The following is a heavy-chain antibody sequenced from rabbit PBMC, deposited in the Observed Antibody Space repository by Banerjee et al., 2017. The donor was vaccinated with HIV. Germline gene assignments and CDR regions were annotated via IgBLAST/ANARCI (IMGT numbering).Heavy chain of an antibody. CDR1: GFDLNNYYY. V-gene: IGHV1S43*01. Sequence: QEQLEESGGGLVKPEGSLTLTCKASGFDLNNYYYMCWVRQAPGKGLELIGCIYNGDGSTWYASWVNGRFTISRSTSLNTVDLKMTSLTAADTAPYFCARGLDVGSAYDFNLWGPG. CDR2: IYNGDGST. D-gene: IGHD4-2*01. CDR3: ARGLDVGSAYDFNL. J-gene: IGHJ4*01.